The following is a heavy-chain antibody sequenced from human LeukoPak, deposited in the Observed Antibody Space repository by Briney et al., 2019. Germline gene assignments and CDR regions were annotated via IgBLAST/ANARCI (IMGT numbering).Heavy chain of an antibody. D-gene: IGHD3-10*01. J-gene: IGHJ4*02. CDR1: GGSFSGYY. CDR3: AIDYYGPDYFDY. CDR2: INHSGST. Sequence: SETLSLTCAVYGGSFSGYYWSWIRQPPGKGLEWIGEINHSGSTNYNPSLKSRVTISVDTSKNQFSLKLSSVTAADTAVYYCAIDYYGPDYFDYWGQGTLVTVSS. V-gene: IGHV4-34*01.